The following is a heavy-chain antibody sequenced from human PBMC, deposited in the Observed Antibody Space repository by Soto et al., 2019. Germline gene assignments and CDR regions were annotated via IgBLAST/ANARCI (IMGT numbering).Heavy chain of an antibody. J-gene: IGHJ4*02. CDR2: IIPMFGIT. Sequence: QVQLVQSGADVKKPGSSVKVSCKASGATFSSSTFTWVRQAPGQGLEWMGRIIPMFGITNSAQKFQGRLGITADESTSTVFMYMSSPMYIDTSIYDCAIGALRFGGVLNAWGQGTLVTVSS. CDR3: AIGALRFGGVLNA. D-gene: IGHD3-16*01. V-gene: IGHV1-69*02. CDR1: GATFSSST.